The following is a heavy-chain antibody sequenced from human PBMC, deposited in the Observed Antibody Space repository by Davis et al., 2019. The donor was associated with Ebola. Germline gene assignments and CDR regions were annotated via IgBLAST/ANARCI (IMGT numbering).Heavy chain of an antibody. V-gene: IGHV4-30-2*01. CDR3: ARDKGTFYSESSGYYDY. J-gene: IGHJ4*02. CDR2: IYHSGST. Sequence: MPSETLSLTCAVSGGSISSGGYSWSWIRQPPGKGLEWIGYIYHSGSTNYNPSLKSRVTISVDTSKNQFSLKLSSVTAADTAVYYCARDKGTFYSESSGYYDYWGQGIQVTVTS. CDR1: GGSISSGGYS. D-gene: IGHD3-22*01.